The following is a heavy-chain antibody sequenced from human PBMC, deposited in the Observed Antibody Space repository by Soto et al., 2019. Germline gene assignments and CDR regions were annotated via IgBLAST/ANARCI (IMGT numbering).Heavy chain of an antibody. J-gene: IGHJ3*02. CDR1: GFTFTSSA. CDR2: IVVGSGNT. CDR3: AAAPFLWAAFDI. Sequence: SVXVSCKASGFTFTSSAMQWVRQARGQRLEWIGWIVVGSGNTNYAQKFQERVTITRDMSTSTAYMELSSLRSEDTAVYYCAAAPFLWAAFDIWGQGTMVTVSS. V-gene: IGHV1-58*02. D-gene: IGHD7-27*01.